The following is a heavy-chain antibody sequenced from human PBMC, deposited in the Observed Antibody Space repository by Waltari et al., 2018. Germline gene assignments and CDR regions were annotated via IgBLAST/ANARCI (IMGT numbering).Heavy chain of an antibody. D-gene: IGHD3-22*01. J-gene: IGHJ4*02. Sequence: QVQLQESGPGLVKPSETLSLTCTVSGYSISSGYYWGWIRQPPGKGLEWIGSIYHSGSTYYNPSLKSRVTISVDTSKNQFSLKLSSVTAADTAVYYCARYHYDSSGYVNFDYWGQGTLVTVSS. CDR1: GYSISSGYY. CDR2: IYHSGST. CDR3: ARYHYDSSGYVNFDY. V-gene: IGHV4-38-2*02.